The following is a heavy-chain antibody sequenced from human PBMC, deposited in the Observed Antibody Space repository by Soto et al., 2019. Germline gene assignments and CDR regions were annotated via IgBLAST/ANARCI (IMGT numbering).Heavy chain of an antibody. J-gene: IGHJ4*02. V-gene: IGHV4-39*01. CDR2: IYYSGST. Sequence: SETLSLTCTVSGGSISSSSYYWGWIRQPPGKGLEWIGSIYYSGSTHYNPSLKSRVTISVDTSKNQFSLKLSSVTAADTAVYYCARWVWGYCSGGSCYSNYYFDYWGQGTLVTVSS. CDR3: ARWVWGYCSGGSCYSNYYFDY. CDR1: GGSISSSSYY. D-gene: IGHD2-15*01.